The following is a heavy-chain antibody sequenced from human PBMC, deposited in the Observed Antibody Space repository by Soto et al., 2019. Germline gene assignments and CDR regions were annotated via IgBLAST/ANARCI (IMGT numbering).Heavy chain of an antibody. Sequence: GGSLRLSCAASGFTLSDYYMSWIRQAPGKGLEWVSYISSSSSYTNYADSVKGRFTISRDNAKNSLYLQMNSLRAEDTAVYYCARGYSSGWYDAFDYWGQGTLVTVSS. CDR1: GFTLSDYY. V-gene: IGHV3-11*06. CDR3: ARGYSSGWYDAFDY. J-gene: IGHJ4*02. D-gene: IGHD6-19*01. CDR2: ISSSSSYT.